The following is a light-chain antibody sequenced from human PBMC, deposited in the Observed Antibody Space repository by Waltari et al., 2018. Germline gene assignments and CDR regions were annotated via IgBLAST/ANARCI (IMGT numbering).Light chain of an antibody. CDR3: QSYDNMVSGWV. CDR2: GNS. J-gene: IGLJ3*02. V-gene: IGLV1-40*01. Sequence: QSVLTQPPSVSGAPGQRVTISCTGSSPNTGAGSDVHWYHQLPGTAPKLLMYGNSYRPSGVPERFSGSKSGTTASLAITGLQAEDEADYYCQSYDNMVSGWVFGGGTRLTVL. CDR1: SPNTGAGSD.